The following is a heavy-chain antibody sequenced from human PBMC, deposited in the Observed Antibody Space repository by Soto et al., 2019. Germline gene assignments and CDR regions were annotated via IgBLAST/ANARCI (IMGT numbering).Heavy chain of an antibody. CDR1: GYTFTSYG. V-gene: IGHV1-18*01. CDR3: ARLVGVGVVWNYYYYMDV. Sequence: ASVKVSCKASGYTFTSYGISWVRQAPGQGLEWMGWISAYNGKTNYTQKLQGRVTMTTDTSTSTAYMELRSLRSDETAVYYCARLVGVGVVWNYYYYMDVWGKGTTVTVSS. D-gene: IGHD3-3*01. CDR2: ISAYNGKT. J-gene: IGHJ6*03.